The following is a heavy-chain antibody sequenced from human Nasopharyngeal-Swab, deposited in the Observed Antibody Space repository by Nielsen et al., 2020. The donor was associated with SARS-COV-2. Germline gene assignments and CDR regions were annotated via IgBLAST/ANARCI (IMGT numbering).Heavy chain of an antibody. CDR3: AREGAVAESYYYYYYMDV. CDR2: INAGNGNT. J-gene: IGHJ6*03. D-gene: IGHD6-19*01. V-gene: IGHV1-3*01. CDR1: GYTFTSYG. Sequence: ASVKVSCKASGYTFTSYGISWVRQAPGQRLEWMGWINAGNGNTKYSQKFQGRVTITRDTSASTAYMELSSLRSEDTAVYYCAREGAVAESYYYYYYMDVWGKGTTVTVSS.